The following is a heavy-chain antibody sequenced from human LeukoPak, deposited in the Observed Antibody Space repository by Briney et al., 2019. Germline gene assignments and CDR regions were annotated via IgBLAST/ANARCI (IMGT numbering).Heavy chain of an antibody. CDR2: IYYSGST. J-gene: IGHJ4*02. CDR1: GGSISSYY. D-gene: IGHD3-22*01. V-gene: IGHV4-59*12. Sequence: PSETLSLTCTVSGGSISSYYWSWIRQPPGKGLEWIGYIYYSGSTNYNPSLKSRVTISVDTSKNQFSLKLSSVTAADTAVYYCARGRGPRITMIVVVTFFDYWGQGTLVTVSS. CDR3: ARGRGPRITMIVVVTFFDY.